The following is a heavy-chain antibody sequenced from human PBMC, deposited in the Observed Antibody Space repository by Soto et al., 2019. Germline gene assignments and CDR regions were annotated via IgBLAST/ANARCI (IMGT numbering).Heavy chain of an antibody. CDR1: GGSISSGGYY. CDR2: IYYSGST. V-gene: IGHV4-31*03. CDR3: ARILVGAFDF. D-gene: IGHD1-26*01. J-gene: IGHJ4*02. Sequence: SETLSLTCTVSGGSISSGGYYWSWIRQHPGKGLEWIAYIYYSGSTSYNPSLKSRVTISLDTSKNQFSLSLSSVTAADTAVYYCARILVGAFDFWGQGDLVTVSS.